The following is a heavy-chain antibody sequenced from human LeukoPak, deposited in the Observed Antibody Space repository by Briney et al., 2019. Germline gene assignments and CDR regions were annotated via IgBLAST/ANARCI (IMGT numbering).Heavy chain of an antibody. Sequence: GASVKVSCKASGYTFTGYYMHWVRQAPGQGLEWMGWINPNSGGTNYAQKLQGRVTMTTDTSTSTAYMELRSLRSDDTAVYYCARVVVRGVIIPNVSSLDYWGQGTLVTVSS. D-gene: IGHD3-10*01. J-gene: IGHJ4*02. CDR1: GYTFTGYY. CDR2: INPNSGGT. V-gene: IGHV1-2*02. CDR3: ARVVVRGVIIPNVSSLDY.